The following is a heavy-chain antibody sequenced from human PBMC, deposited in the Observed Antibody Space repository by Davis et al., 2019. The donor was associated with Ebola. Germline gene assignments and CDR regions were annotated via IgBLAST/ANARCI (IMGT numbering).Heavy chain of an antibody. D-gene: IGHD2-8*02. CDR2: IYPGDSDT. V-gene: IGHV5-51*01. J-gene: IGHJ3*02. CDR3: ASLRRTITGMDDAFDI. CDR1: GYNFATYW. Sequence: GESLKISCQGSGYNFATYWIGWVRQMPGKGLQWMGIIYPGDSDTRYSPSFQGQVTISADKSISTAYLQWSSLKASDTAMYYCASLRRTITGMDDAFDIWGQGTMVTVSS.